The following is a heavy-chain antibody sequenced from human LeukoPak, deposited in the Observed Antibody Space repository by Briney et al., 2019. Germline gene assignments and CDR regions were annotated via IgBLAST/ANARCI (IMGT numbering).Heavy chain of an antibody. Sequence: ASVKVSCKASGYTFTRYDINWVRQATGQGLEWMGWMNPNSGNTGYAQKFQGRVTITADESTSTAYMELSSLRSEDTAVYYCARDDPGIAAAGRNWFDPWGQGTLVTVSS. CDR3: ARDDPGIAAAGRNWFDP. D-gene: IGHD6-13*01. V-gene: IGHV1-8*03. CDR1: GYTFTRYD. J-gene: IGHJ5*02. CDR2: MNPNSGNT.